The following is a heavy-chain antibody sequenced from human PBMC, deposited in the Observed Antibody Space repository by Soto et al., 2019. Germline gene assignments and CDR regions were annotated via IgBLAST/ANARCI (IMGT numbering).Heavy chain of an antibody. CDR3: ALTMGGSGGFWFDP. Sequence: QVQLQESGPGLVKPSETLSLTCTVSGGSVSSGSYYWSWIRQPPGKGLEWIGYIYYSGSTNYNPALKSRVTISVDTSKNQFSLKLSSVTAADTAVYYCALTMGGSGGFWFDPWGQGTLVTVSS. J-gene: IGHJ5*02. CDR1: GGSVSSGSYY. CDR2: IYYSGST. V-gene: IGHV4-61*01. D-gene: IGHD3-16*01.